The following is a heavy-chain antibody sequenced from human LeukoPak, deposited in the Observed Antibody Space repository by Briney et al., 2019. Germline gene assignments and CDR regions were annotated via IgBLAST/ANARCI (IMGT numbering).Heavy chain of an antibody. D-gene: IGHD1-1*01. J-gene: IGHJ6*03. Sequence: MSSETLSLTCTVSGGSISSGSYYWSWIRQPAGKGLEWIGRMYTGGSTNYNPSLKSRVTISVDTSKNQFSLKLSSVTAADTAVYYCARGALDGWNDGGYYYYYMDVWGKGTTVTVSS. V-gene: IGHV4-61*02. CDR3: ARGALDGWNDGGYYYYYMDV. CDR2: MYTGGST. CDR1: GGSISSGSYY.